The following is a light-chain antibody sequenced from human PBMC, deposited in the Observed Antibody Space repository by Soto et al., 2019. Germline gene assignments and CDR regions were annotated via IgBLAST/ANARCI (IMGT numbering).Light chain of an antibody. CDR1: QSISSW. V-gene: IGKV1-5*01. CDR3: QQYNSYSPWT. CDR2: DAS. J-gene: IGKJ1*01. Sequence: DIQMTQSPSTLSASVGDRVTITCRASQSISSWLAWYQQKPGKAPKLLIYDASSLESGVPSRFSGSGSGTEFPLTIRSLQADDFSNYYCQQYNSYSPWTFGQGTKVEIK.